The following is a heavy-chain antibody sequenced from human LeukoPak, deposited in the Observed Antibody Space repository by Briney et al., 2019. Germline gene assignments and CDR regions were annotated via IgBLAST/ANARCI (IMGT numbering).Heavy chain of an antibody. J-gene: IGHJ4*02. CDR2: IWYDGTNR. Sequence: GRSLRLSCTTSGFTFSTYGMHWVRQAPGKGLEWVAVIWYDGTNRYYADSVKGRFTISRDNSKNTLYLQMNSMRAEDTAVYYCARDLYSSGWYFDYWGQGTLVTVSS. V-gene: IGHV3-33*01. CDR1: GFTFSTYG. D-gene: IGHD6-19*01. CDR3: ARDLYSSGWYFDY.